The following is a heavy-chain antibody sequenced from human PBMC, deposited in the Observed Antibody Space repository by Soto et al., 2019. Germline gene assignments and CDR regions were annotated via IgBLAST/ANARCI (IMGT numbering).Heavy chain of an antibody. CDR2: ISWDGGST. Sequence: GGSLRLSCAASGFTFDDYTMHWVRQAPGKGLEWVSLISWDGGSTYYADSVKGRFTISRDNSKNSLYLQMNSLRTEDTALYYCAKDQGDILTGYLDYWGQGTLVTVSS. J-gene: IGHJ4*02. V-gene: IGHV3-43*01. CDR3: AKDQGDILTGYLDY. D-gene: IGHD3-9*01. CDR1: GFTFDDYT.